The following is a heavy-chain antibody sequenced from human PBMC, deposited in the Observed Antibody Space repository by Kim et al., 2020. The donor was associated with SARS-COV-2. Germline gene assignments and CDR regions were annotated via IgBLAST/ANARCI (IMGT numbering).Heavy chain of an antibody. Sequence: SETLSLTCTVSGGSISSGGYYWSWIRQHPGKGLEWIGYIYYSGSTYYNPSLKSRVTISVDTSKNQFSLKLSSVTAADTAVYYCVRAKWLLGGYYFDYWGQGTLVTVSS. V-gene: IGHV4-31*03. CDR2: IYYSGST. D-gene: IGHD3-22*01. CDR3: VRAKWLLGGYYFDY. J-gene: IGHJ4*02. CDR1: GGSISSGGYY.